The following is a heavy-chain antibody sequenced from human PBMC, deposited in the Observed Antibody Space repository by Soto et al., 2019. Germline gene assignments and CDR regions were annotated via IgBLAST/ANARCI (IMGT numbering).Heavy chain of an antibody. V-gene: IGHV3-23*01. D-gene: IGHD3-16*01. CDR3: TKDLWPYLPAGGEFDS. Sequence: EVQLLESGGGLVQPGGSLRLSCAASGFTFSSYAMSWVRQAPGKGLEWVSAISGSAGSTYYAVSVKGRFTISRDNSKNTLYLQMNSLRAEDTAVFYCTKDLWPYLPAGGEFDSWGQGTLVTVSS. J-gene: IGHJ4*02. CDR2: ISGSAGST. CDR1: GFTFSSYA.